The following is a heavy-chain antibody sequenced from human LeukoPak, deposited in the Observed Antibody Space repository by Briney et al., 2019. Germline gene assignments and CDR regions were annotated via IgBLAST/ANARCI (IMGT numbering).Heavy chain of an antibody. D-gene: IGHD6-6*01. Sequence: QTGGSLRLSCAASGFTFSSYAMTWVRQAPGKGLEWVSGISGSGDSTLYADSVKGRFTISRDNSRNTLYLQMNSLRAEDTALYYCVKASSSSPQYNWFDAWGQGTLVTVSS. CDR1: GFTFSSYA. CDR3: VKASSSSPQYNWFDA. CDR2: ISGSGDST. V-gene: IGHV3-23*01. J-gene: IGHJ5*02.